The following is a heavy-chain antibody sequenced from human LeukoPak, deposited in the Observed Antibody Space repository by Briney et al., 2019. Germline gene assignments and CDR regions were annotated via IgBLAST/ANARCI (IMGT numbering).Heavy chain of an antibody. D-gene: IGHD3-22*01. CDR1: GYTFTSYD. J-gene: IGHJ6*02. CDR3: ARGPPYDSSGYTNGFTYYYYGMDV. CDR2: MNPNSGNT. Sequence: ASVKVSCKASGYTFTSYDINWVRQATGQGLEWMGWMNPNSGNTGYAQKFQGRVTMTRNTSISTAYMELSSLRSEDTAVYYCARGPPYDSSGYTNGFTYYYYGMDVWGQGTTVTVSS. V-gene: IGHV1-8*01.